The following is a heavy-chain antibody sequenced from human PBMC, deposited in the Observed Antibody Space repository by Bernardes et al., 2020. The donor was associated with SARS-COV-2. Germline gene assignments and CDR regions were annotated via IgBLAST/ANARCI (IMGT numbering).Heavy chain of an antibody. J-gene: IGHJ4*02. CDR2: ISYDGSNK. V-gene: IGHV3-30*01. D-gene: IGHD6-13*01. CDR3: ARVAAGDYFDY. Sequence: HWLKKTPVKGLELVAVISYDGSNKYYADSVKGQFTISRDNSKNTLYLQMNSLRAEETAVYYCARVAAGDYFDYWGQGTLVTVSS.